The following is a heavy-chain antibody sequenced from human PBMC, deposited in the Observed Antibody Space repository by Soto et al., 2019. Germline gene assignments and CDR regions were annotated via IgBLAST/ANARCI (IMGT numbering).Heavy chain of an antibody. CDR2: IYYSGST. CDR3: ARQGYYDILTGYSPTSPFDY. Sequence: PSETLSLTCTVSGGSISSSSYYWGWIRQPPGKGLEWIGSIYYSGSTYYNPSLKSRVTISVDTSKNQFSLKLSSVTAADTAVYYCARQGYYDILTGYSPTSPFDYWGQGTLVTVSS. D-gene: IGHD3-9*01. V-gene: IGHV4-39*01. CDR1: GGSISSSSYY. J-gene: IGHJ4*02.